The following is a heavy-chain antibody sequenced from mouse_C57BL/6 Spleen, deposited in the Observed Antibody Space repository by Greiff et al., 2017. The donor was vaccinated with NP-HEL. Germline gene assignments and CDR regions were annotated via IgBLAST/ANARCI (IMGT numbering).Heavy chain of an antibody. J-gene: IGHJ1*03. CDR2: ISSGGSYT. V-gene: IGHV5-6*01. CDR1: GFTFSSYG. Sequence: EVKLMESGGDLVKPGGSLKLSCAASGFTFSSYGMSWVRQTPDKRLEWVATISSGGSYTYYPDSVKGRFTISRDNAKNTLYLQMSSLKSEDTAMYYCARHGHYYGSSYWYFDVWGTGTTVTVSS. CDR3: ARHGHYYGSSYWYFDV. D-gene: IGHD1-1*01.